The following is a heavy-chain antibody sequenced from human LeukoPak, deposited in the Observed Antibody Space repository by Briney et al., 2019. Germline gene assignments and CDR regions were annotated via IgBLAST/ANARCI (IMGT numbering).Heavy chain of an antibody. CDR1: GGSFSSYY. Sequence: SETLSLTCAVYGGSFSSYYWSWIRQPPGKGLEWIGYIYYSGSTNYNPSLKSRVTISVDTSKNQFSLKLSFVTAADTAVYYCARYSSGWPFDYWGHGSLVTVSS. CDR3: ARYSSGWPFDY. D-gene: IGHD6-19*01. V-gene: IGHV4-59*08. CDR2: IYYSGST. J-gene: IGHJ4*01.